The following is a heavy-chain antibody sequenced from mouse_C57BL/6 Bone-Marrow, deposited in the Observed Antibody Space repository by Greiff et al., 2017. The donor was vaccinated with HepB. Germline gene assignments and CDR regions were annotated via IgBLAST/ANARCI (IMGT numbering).Heavy chain of an antibody. Sequence: EVQGVESGEGLVKPGGSLKLSCAASGFTFSSYAMSWVRQTPEKRLEWVAYISSGGDYIYYADTVKGRFTISRDNARNTLYLQMSSLKSEDTAMYYCTSVPYYSNYYYYAMDYWGQGTSVTVSS. CDR1: GFTFSSYA. D-gene: IGHD2-5*01. V-gene: IGHV5-9-1*02. J-gene: IGHJ4*01. CDR2: ISSGGDYI. CDR3: TSVPYYSNYYYYAMDY.